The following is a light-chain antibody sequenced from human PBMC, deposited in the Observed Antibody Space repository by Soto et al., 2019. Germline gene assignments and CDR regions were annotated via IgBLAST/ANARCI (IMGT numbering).Light chain of an antibody. CDR2: EVS. J-gene: IGLJ3*02. V-gene: IGLV2-14*01. CDR3: SSYTSSNTWV. CDR1: SSDVGGYDY. Sequence: QSALTQPASVSGSPGQSITISCTGTSSDVGGYDYVSWYQQYPGKAPKLMIYEVSYRPSGVSSRFSGSKSGNTASLTISGLQAEDEADYYCSSYTSSNTWVFGGGTKSPS.